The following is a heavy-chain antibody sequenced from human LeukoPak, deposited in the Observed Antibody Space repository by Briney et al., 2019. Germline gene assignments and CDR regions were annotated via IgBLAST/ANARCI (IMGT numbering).Heavy chain of an antibody. D-gene: IGHD2-2*01. V-gene: IGHV4-34*01. J-gene: IGHJ4*02. Sequence: SETLSLTCAVYGGSFSGYYWSWIRQPPGKGLEWIGSIYYSGSTYYNPSLKSRVTISVDTSKNQFSLKLSSVTAADTAVYDCARSLYSKYCSSTSGIGDIDYWGQGTLVTVSS. CDR2: IYYSGST. CDR3: ARSLYSKYCSSTSGIGDIDY. CDR1: GGSFSGYY.